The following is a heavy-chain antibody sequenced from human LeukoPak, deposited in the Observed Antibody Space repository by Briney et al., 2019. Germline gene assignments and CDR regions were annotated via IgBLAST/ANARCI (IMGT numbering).Heavy chain of an antibody. CDR1: GYTFTSYY. J-gene: IGHJ4*02. Sequence: ASVKVSCKASGYTFTSYYMHWVRQAPGQGLEWMGIINSSGGSTSYAQKFQGRVTMTRDTSTSTVYMELSSLRSEDTAVYYCAGSTAMTNFDYWGQGTLVTVSS. CDR3: AGSTAMTNFDY. V-gene: IGHV1-46*03. CDR2: INSSGGST. D-gene: IGHD5-18*01.